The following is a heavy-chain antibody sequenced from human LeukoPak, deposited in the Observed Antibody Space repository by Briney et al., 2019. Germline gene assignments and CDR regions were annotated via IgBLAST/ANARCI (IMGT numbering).Heavy chain of an antibody. CDR1: GFTFSSYS. V-gene: IGHV3-72*01. CDR2: TRTKANSYTT. J-gene: IGHJ3*02. D-gene: IGHD1-26*01. CDR3: ARVGRYFDAFDI. Sequence: PGGSLRLSRAASGFTFSSYSMNWVRQAPGKGLEWVGRTRTKANSYTTEYAASVKGRFSISRDDSKNSLYLQMNSLKTEDTAVYYCARVGRYFDAFDIWGQGTMVTVSS.